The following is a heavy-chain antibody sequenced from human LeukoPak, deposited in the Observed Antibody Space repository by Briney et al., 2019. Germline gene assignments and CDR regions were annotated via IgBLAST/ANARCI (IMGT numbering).Heavy chain of an antibody. CDR1: GDSISRGTYY. V-gene: IGHV4-61*02. J-gene: IGHJ4*02. CDR3: ARDSNFYDVSHDKAEDF. CDR2: VFRSGST. D-gene: IGHD3-22*01. Sequence: SQTLSLTCTVTGDSISRGTYYWTWVRQPAGKGLEWTGRVFRSGSTYYNPSLKSRVTISIDTSNNQFSLHLRSVTAADTAVYYCARDSNFYDVSHDKAEDFWGQGTLVTVSS.